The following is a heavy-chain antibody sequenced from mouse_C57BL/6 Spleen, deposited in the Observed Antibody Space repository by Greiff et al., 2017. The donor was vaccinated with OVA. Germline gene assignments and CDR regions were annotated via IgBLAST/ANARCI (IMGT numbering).Heavy chain of an antibody. J-gene: IGHJ2*01. CDR2: LSDGGSYT. CDR3: ARDGNERFLDY. Sequence: EVQLVESGGGLVKPGGSLKLSCAASGFTFSSYAMSWVRQTPEKRLEWVATLSDGGSYTYYPDNVKGRFTISRDNAKNNLYLQMSHLKSEDTAMYYCARDGNERFLDYWGQGTTLTVSS. V-gene: IGHV5-4*01. CDR1: GFTFSSYA. D-gene: IGHD2-1*01.